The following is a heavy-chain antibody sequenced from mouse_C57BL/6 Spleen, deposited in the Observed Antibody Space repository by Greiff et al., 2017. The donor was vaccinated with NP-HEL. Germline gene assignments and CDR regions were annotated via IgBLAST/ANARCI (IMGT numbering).Heavy chain of an antibody. J-gene: IGHJ2*01. CDR3: ARRVKDYFDY. CDR2: ISSGGSYT. V-gene: IGHV5-6*01. Sequence: EVQLQESGGDLVKPGGSLKLSCAASGFTFSSYGMSWVRQTPDKRLEWVATISSGGSYTYYPDSVKGRFTISRDNAKNTLYLQMSSLKSEDTAMYYCARRVKDYFDYWGQGSTLTVSS. CDR1: GFTFSSYG.